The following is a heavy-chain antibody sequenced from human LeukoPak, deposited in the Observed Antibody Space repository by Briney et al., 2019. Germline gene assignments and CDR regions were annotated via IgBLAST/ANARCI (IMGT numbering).Heavy chain of an antibody. CDR3: ANVEGYCSGGSCDVEG. V-gene: IGHV4-4*07. D-gene: IGHD2-15*01. J-gene: IGHJ4*02. CDR2: IYTSGST. CDR1: GGSISSYY. Sequence: TTSETLSLTCTVSGGSISSYYWSWIRQPAGKGLEWIGRIYTSGSTNYNPSLKSRVTMSVDTSKNQFSLKLSSVTAADTAVYYCANVEGYCSGGSCDVEGWGQGTLVTVSS.